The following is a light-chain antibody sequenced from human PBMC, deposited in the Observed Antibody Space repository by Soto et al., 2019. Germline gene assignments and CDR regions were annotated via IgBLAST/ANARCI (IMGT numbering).Light chain of an antibody. V-gene: IGKV1-39*01. CDR2: AAS. Sequence: IQMTQSPSSLTASVGDRVTITCRASQSISSYLNGYQQKPGKAPKLLIYAASSLQSGVPSRFSGSGSGTDFTLTISSLQPEDFAAYYCQQSDSTTLGTFGQGTRLEIK. J-gene: IGKJ5*01. CDR1: QSISSY. CDR3: QQSDSTTLGT.